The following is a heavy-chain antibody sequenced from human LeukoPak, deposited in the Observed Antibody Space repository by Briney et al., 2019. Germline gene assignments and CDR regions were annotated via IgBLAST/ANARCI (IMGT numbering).Heavy chain of an antibody. Sequence: GGSLRLSCAASGFTFSGYSMSWVRQAPGKGLEWVASISSSGSYIYYADSMKGRFTISRDNAENSLSLQMNSLRAEDTAVYYCAARSSAAFDYWGQGTLVTVSP. CDR3: AARSSAAFDY. V-gene: IGHV3-21*01. CDR1: GFTFSGYS. J-gene: IGHJ4*02. CDR2: ISSSGSYI.